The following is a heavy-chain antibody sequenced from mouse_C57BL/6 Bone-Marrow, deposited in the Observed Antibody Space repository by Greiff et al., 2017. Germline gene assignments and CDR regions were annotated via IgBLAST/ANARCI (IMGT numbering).Heavy chain of an antibody. D-gene: IGHD2-10*02. CDR1: GFTFTDYY. CDR2: IRNKANGYTT. J-gene: IGHJ2*01. V-gene: IGHV7-3*01. Sequence: EVKLEESGGGLVQPGGSLSLSCAASGFTFTDYYMSWVRQPPGKALEWLGFIRNKANGYTTEYSASVKGRFTISRDNSQSILYLQMNALRAEDSATYYCARSSYDYFDYWGQGTTLTVSS. CDR3: ARSSYDYFDY.